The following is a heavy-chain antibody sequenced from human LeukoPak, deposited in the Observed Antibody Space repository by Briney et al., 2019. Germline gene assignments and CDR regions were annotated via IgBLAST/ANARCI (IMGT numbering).Heavy chain of an antibody. J-gene: IGHJ5*02. CDR3: ARECSVAGTDYSWFDP. CDR2: IRAYNGNT. Sequence: ASVKVSCRASGYTFTSYGISWVRQAPGQGLEWMGWIRAYNGNTNYAQKLQGRVTMTTDTSTSTAYMELRSLRSDDTAVYYCARECSVAGTDYSWFDPWGQGTLVTVSS. CDR1: GYTFTSYG. V-gene: IGHV1-18*01. D-gene: IGHD6-19*01.